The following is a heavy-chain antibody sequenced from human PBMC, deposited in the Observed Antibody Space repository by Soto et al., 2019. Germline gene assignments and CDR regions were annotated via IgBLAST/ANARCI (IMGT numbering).Heavy chain of an antibody. CDR1: GYTFTSYY. J-gene: IGHJ3*02. V-gene: IGHV1-46*01. Sequence: ASVKVSCKASGYTFTSYYMHWVRQAPGQGLEWMGIINPSGGSTSYAQKFQGRVTMTRDTSTSTVYMELSSLRSEDTAVYYCAKNIVGIEAGFAGDAFDIWGQGTMVTVSS. D-gene: IGHD6-13*01. CDR2: INPSGGST. CDR3: AKNIVGIEAGFAGDAFDI.